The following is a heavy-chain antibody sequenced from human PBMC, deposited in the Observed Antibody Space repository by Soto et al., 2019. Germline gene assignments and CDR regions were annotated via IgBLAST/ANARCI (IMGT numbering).Heavy chain of an antibody. CDR1: GYTFTSYA. CDR2: INAGNGNT. J-gene: IGHJ4*02. V-gene: IGHV1-3*01. D-gene: IGHD2-15*01. CDR3: ARGIGVAATGL. Sequence: QVQLVQSGAEVKKPGTSVKVSCKASGYTFTSYAIHWVRQAPGQRREWMGWINAGNGNTKYSQRFQGRVTITRDTSASTAYMELSSLRSEDTALYYCARGIGVAATGLWGQGTLVTVSS.